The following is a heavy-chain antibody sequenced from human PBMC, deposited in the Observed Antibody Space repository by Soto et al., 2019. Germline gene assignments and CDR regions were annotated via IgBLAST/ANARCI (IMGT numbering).Heavy chain of an antibody. Sequence: GGSLRLSCAASGLTFSSYGMHWVRQAPGKGLEWVAVIWYDGRNTYYADSVKGRFTISRDNSKNTLYLQMNSLRAEDTAVYYCARTAYCYDSSGYYFDCWAREPWSPSPQ. CDR1: GLTFSSYG. J-gene: IGHJ4*02. D-gene: IGHD3-22*01. CDR3: ARTAYCYDSSGYYFDC. CDR2: IWYDGRNT. V-gene: IGHV3-33*01.